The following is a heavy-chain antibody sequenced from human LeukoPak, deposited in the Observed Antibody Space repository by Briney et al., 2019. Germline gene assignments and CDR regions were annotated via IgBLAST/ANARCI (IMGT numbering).Heavy chain of an antibody. CDR1: GGSISGGSYY. J-gene: IGHJ4*02. V-gene: IGHV4-61*02. D-gene: IGHD3-9*01. CDR3: ARNRYFDWLEFDY. CDR2: IYTSGST. Sequence: PSETLSLTCTVSGGSISGGSYYWSWIRQPAGKGLEWIGRIYTSGSTNYNPSLKSRVTISVDTSKNQFSLKLSSVTAADTAVYFCARNRYFDWLEFDYWGQGILVTVSS.